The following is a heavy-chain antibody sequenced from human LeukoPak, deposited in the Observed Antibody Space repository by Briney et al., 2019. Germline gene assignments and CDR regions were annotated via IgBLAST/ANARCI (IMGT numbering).Heavy chain of an antibody. V-gene: IGHV4-39*07. CDR3: ARGGHDYYDSSGPVDY. CDR2: INHSGST. D-gene: IGHD3-22*01. Sequence: KPSETLSLTCTVSGGSISSSSYYWTWIRQPPGKGLEWIGEINHSGSTNYNPSLKSRVTVSLDTSKNQFSLKLSSVTAADTAVYYCARGGHDYYDSSGPVDYWGQGTLVTVSS. CDR1: GGSISSSSYY. J-gene: IGHJ4*02.